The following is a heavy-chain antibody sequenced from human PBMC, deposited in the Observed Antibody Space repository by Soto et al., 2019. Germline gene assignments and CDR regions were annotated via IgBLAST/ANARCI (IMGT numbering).Heavy chain of an antibody. CDR3: TRDLIVATIEGYYYYYGMDV. D-gene: IGHD5-12*01. V-gene: IGHV3-49*04. J-gene: IGHJ6*02. CDR1: GFTFGDYA. Sequence: GGSLRLSCTASGFTFGDYAMSWVRQAPGKGLEWVGFIRSKAYGGTTEYAASVKGRFTISRDDSKSIAYLQMNSLKTEDTAVYYCTRDLIVATIEGYYYYYGMDVWGQGTTVTVS. CDR2: IRSKAYGGTT.